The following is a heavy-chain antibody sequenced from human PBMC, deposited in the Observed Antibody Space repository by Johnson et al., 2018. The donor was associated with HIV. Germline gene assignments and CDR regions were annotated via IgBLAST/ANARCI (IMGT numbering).Heavy chain of an antibody. D-gene: IGHD6-13*01. Sequence: SGIHWNAGNTGYVDSVKGRFTISRDNAKNSLYLQMNSLRAEDTAVYYCAREIIAAADDIWGQGTMVTVSS. CDR3: AREIIAAADDI. V-gene: IGHV3-20*03. CDR2: IHWNAGNT. J-gene: IGHJ3*02.